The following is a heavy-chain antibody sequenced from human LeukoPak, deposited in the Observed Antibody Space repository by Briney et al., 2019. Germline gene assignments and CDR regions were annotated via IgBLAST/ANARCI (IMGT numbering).Heavy chain of an antibody. CDR1: GFTFSSYA. V-gene: IGHV3-23*01. J-gene: IGHJ3*02. CDR3: AKGCSGYGYAFDI. Sequence: PGGSLRLSCAASGFTFSSYAMSWVRQAPGKGLEWVSAISGSGGSTYYADSVKGRFTISRDNSKNTLYLQMNSMRAEDTAVYYCAKGCSGYGYAFDIWGQGTMVTVSS. D-gene: IGHD5-12*01. CDR2: ISGSGGST.